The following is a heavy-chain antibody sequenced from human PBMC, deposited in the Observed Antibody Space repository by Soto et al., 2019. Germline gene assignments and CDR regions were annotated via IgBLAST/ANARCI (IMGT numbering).Heavy chain of an antibody. Sequence: HVQLQESGPGLVKPSATLSLTCAVSGGSISSSNWCSWVRRPPGKGLEWIGEIYHSGSGNYNSSLKSRVTISVDKSKNQFSLKLSSVTAADTAVYYCARGDWFYYYYGMDVWGQGTTVTVSS. CDR3: ARGDWFYYYYGMDV. CDR2: IYHSGSG. CDR1: GGSISSSNW. D-gene: IGHD3-9*01. J-gene: IGHJ6*02. V-gene: IGHV4-4*02.